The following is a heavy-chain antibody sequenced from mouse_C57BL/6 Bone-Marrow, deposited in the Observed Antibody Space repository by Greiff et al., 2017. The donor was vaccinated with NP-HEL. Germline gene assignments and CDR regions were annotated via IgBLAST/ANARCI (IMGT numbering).Heavy chain of an antibody. CDR1: GYAFSSSW. CDR2: IYPGDGDT. CDR3: ARKSNGY. D-gene: IGHD2-5*01. J-gene: IGHJ2*01. V-gene: IGHV1-82*01. Sequence: QVQLQQSGPELVKPGASVKISCKASGYAFSSSWMNWVKQRPGKGLEWIGRIYPGDGDTNYNGKFKGKATLTADKSSSTAYMQLSSLTSEDSAVYFCARKSNGYWGQGTTLTVSS.